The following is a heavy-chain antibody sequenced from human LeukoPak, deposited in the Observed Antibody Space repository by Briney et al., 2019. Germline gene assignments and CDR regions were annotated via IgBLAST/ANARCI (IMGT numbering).Heavy chain of an antibody. V-gene: IGHV3-23*01. CDR3: AKGKNTGSYLSHVDY. CDR1: GFTFSSYA. D-gene: IGHD3-10*01. Sequence: GGSLRLSCAASGFTFSSYAMSWVRQAPGKGLEWVSAISGSGGSTYYADSVKGRFTISRDNSKNSLYLQMSSLRTEDTALYYCAKGKNTGSYLSHVDYWGQGTLVTVSS. J-gene: IGHJ4*02. CDR2: ISGSGGST.